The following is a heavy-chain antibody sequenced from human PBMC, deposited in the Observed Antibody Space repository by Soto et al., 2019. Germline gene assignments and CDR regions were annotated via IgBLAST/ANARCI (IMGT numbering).Heavy chain of an antibody. CDR1: GFTFSYYA. D-gene: IGHD3-10*01. CDR2: ISGVGIT. J-gene: IGHJ6*03. CDR3: ATDYPYYYFHMDV. V-gene: IGHV3-23*01. Sequence: GGSLRLSCAASGFTFSYYAMSWVRQTPGKGLEWVSGISGVGITHYADSVRDRFTISRDNSKNALYLQMNGLRAEDTAVYYCATDYPYYYFHMDVWGKGTTVTVSS.